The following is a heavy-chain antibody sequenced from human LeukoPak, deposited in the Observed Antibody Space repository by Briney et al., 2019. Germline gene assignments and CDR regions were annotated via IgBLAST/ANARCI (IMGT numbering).Heavy chain of an antibody. D-gene: IGHD6-19*01. CDR2: ISAYNGNT. J-gene: IGHJ4*02. CDR3: ARHFRDSSGWPWSSYYFDY. CDR1: GYTFTSYG. V-gene: IGHV1-18*01. Sequence: ASVKVSCKASGYTFTSYGISWVRQAPGQGLEWMGWISAYNGNTNYAQKLQGRVTMTTDTSTSTAYMELRSLRSDDTAVYYCARHFRDSSGWPWSSYYFDYWGQGTLVTVSS.